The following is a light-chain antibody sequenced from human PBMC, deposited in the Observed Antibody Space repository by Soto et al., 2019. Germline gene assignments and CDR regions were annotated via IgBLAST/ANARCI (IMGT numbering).Light chain of an antibody. CDR3: LQYNSYYRT. J-gene: IGKJ1*01. Sequence: DIQMTQSPSTLSASVGDTVTITCRASQTISGWLAWYQQRPGKVPNLLIFDASTLESGVPSRFSGSGSGTTFTLTISSLQSDDFATYYCLQYNSYYRTFGQGTKVDIK. V-gene: IGKV1-5*01. CDR1: QTISGW. CDR2: DAS.